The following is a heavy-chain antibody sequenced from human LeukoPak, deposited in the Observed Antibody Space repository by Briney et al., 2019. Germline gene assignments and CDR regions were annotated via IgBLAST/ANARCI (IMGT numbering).Heavy chain of an antibody. V-gene: IGHV4-39*01. CDR1: GGSISSSSYY. D-gene: IGHD6-13*01. J-gene: IGHJ4*02. Sequence: SETLSLICSVSGGSISSSSYYWGWIRQPPGKGLEWIGSIYYSGSTYYNPSLKSRVTISVDTSKNQFSLKLSSVTAADTAVYYCATSAQQLVPSIWGQGTLVTVSS. CDR2: IYYSGST. CDR3: ATSAQQLVPSI.